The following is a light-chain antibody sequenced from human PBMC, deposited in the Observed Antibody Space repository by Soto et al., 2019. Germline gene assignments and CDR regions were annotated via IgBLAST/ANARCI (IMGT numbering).Light chain of an antibody. J-gene: IGLJ1*01. V-gene: IGLV2-14*03. CDR1: SSDVGDNNY. CDR2: DVT. Sequence: QSALTQPASVSGSPGQSITISCTGTSSDVGDNNYVSWYQQDPGKAPKLMIYDVTHRPSGISNRFSGSKSGNTASLTISGLQAEDEADYYCSSYTSSRTLYVFGTGTKLTVL. CDR3: SSYTSSRTLYV.